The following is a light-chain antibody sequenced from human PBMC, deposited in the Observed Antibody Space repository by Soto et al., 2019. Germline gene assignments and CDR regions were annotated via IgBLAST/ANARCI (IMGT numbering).Light chain of an antibody. CDR2: DVN. CDR3: TSWTTSTTMI. Sequence: QSVLTQPASVSGSPGQSITISCTGTRSDIGAYNFGSWYQQHPGEVPKLILYDVNVRPSGVSNRFSGSKSGNTASLTISGLQAEDEADYYCTSWTTSTTMIFGGGTKVTVL. J-gene: IGLJ2*01. V-gene: IGLV2-14*03. CDR1: RSDIGAYNF.